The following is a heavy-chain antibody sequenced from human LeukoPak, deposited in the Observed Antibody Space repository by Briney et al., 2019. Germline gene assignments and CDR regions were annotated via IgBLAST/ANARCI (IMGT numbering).Heavy chain of an antibody. CDR3: SRSKYQLLSQYNWFDP. CDR2: IYYSGST. V-gene: IGHV4-31*03. Sequence: SETLSLTCTVSGGSISSGGYYWIWIRQHPGKGLEWIGYIYYSGSTYYNPSLKSRVTISVDTSKNQFSLKLSSVTAADTAVYYCSRSKYQLLSQYNWFDPWGPGTLVTVSS. CDR1: GGSISSGGYY. D-gene: IGHD2-2*01. J-gene: IGHJ5*02.